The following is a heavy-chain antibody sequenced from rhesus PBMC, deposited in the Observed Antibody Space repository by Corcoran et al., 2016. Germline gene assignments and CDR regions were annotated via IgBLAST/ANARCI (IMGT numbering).Heavy chain of an antibody. V-gene: IGHV3S22*01. D-gene: IGHD2-15*01. CDR1: GFTFSDYY. CDR3: ARRGYCSSTYCSSFDY. Sequence: EVQLVESGGGLVQPGGSLRLSCAASGFTFSDYYMSWVRQAPGTGPEWVGFIRNKAMGGTAEVAASVKGRFTISRDDSKIIASLQMNSLKTEDTAVYYCARRGYCSSTYCSSFDYWGQGVLVTVSS. J-gene: IGHJ4*01. CDR2: IRNKAMGGTA.